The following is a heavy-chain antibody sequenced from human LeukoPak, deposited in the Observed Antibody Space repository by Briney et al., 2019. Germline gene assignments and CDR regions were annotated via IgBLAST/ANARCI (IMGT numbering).Heavy chain of an antibody. CDR1: GGTTDDYG. J-gene: IGHJ4*02. D-gene: IGHD6-13*01. CDR3: VKDISSNWYSFDY. V-gene: IGHV3-20*04. CDR2: INWDGTNT. Sequence: GRSLRLSCAASGGTTDDYGMSWVRQAPGKGLEWVSGINWDGTNTYYAESVKGRFTISRDSAEKSLYLQMNSLRDDDTAFYYCVKDISSNWYSFDYWGQGTLVTVSS.